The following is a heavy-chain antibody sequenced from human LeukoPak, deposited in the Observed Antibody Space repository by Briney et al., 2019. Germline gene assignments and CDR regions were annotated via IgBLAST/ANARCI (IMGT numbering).Heavy chain of an antibody. CDR1: GGSISSYY. J-gene: IGHJ4*02. CDR3: ARERTLFPGDSSGYLDY. V-gene: IGHV4-59*12. D-gene: IGHD3-22*01. Sequence: SETLSLTCTVSGGSISSYYWSWIRQPPGKGLEWIGYIYYSGSTYYNPSLKSRVTISVDPSKNQFSLKLSSVTAADSAVYYCARERTLFPGDSSGYLDYWGQGTLVTVSP. CDR2: IYYSGST.